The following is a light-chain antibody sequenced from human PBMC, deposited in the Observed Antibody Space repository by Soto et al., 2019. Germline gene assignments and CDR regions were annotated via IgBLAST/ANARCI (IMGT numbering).Light chain of an antibody. CDR2: GAS. CDR3: QQYGSSPLT. Sequence: IGLKKSPGTLSLSPGERATLSCRASQSVSSSYLAWYQQKPGQAPRLLIYGASSRATGIPDRFSGSGSGTDFTLTISRLEPEDFAVYYCQQYGSSPLTFGGGTKADIK. V-gene: IGKV3-20*01. J-gene: IGKJ4*01. CDR1: QSVSSSY.